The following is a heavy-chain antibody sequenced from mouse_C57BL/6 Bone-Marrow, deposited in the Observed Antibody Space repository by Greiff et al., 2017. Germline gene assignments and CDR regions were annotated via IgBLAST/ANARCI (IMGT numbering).Heavy chain of an antibody. CDR1: GYTFTSYW. CDR3: ASPFCGSIWYFDV. Sequence: VQLQQPGAELVRPGSSVKLSCKASGYTFTSYWMHWVKQRPIQGLEWIGNIDPSDSETHYNQKFKDKATLTVDKSSSKAYMQLSSLTSEDSAVYYCASPFCGSIWYFDVGGTGTTVTVSS. CDR2: IDPSDSET. D-gene: IGHD1-1*01. J-gene: IGHJ1*03. V-gene: IGHV1-52*01.